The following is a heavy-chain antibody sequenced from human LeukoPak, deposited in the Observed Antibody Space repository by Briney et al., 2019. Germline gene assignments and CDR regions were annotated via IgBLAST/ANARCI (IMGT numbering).Heavy chain of an antibody. J-gene: IGHJ6*02. D-gene: IGHD4-4*01. CDR3: ARNVLQYYYGMDV. Sequence: GGSLRLSCAASGFTFSSYGMHWVRQAPGKGLEWVAVIWYDGSNKYYADSVKGRFTISRDNSKNTLYLQMNSLRAEDTAVYYCARNVLQYYYGMDVWGQGTTVTVSS. CDR2: IWYDGSNK. CDR1: GFTFSSYG. V-gene: IGHV3-33*01.